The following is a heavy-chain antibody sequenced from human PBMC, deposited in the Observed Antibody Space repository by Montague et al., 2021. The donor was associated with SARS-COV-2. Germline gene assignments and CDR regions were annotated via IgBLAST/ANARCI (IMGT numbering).Heavy chain of an antibody. D-gene: IGHD3/OR15-3a*01. CDR3: ARDAAEFCVCPYSFAI. CDR2: ISSSGTSI. V-gene: IGHV3-21*05. Sequence: SLRLSCAASGFTFNSYSMHWVRRAPGKGLEWVSYISSSGTSIYYADSVKGRFTISRDNAHNSLSLQLNSLRPEDTALYYCARDAAEFCVCPYSFAIRGQGTLVSVSS. J-gene: IGHJ3*02. CDR1: GFTFNSYS.